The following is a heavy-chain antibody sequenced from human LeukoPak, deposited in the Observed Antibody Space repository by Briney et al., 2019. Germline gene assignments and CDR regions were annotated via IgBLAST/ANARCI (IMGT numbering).Heavy chain of an antibody. V-gene: IGHV4-59*01. CDR3: ARVNNVLLWFGESPVMDV. CDR1: GGSISSYY. CDR2: IYYSGST. J-gene: IGHJ6*02. Sequence: SETLSLTCTVSGGSISSYYWSWIRQPPGKGLEWIGYIYYSGSTNYNPSLKSRVTISVDTSKNQFSLKLSSVTAADTAVYYCARVNNVLLWFGESPVMDVWGQGTTVTVSS. D-gene: IGHD3-10*01.